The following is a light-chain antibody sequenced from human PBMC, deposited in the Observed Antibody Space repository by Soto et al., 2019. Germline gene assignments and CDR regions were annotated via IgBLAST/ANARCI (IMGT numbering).Light chain of an antibody. V-gene: IGKV3D-15*01. CDR3: QQYGSSQWT. CDR1: QSVSSN. J-gene: IGKJ1*01. CDR2: GAS. Sequence: EIVMTQSPATLSVSPGERATLSCRASQSVSSNLAWYQHKPGQAPRLLIHGASTRATGIPARFSGSGSGTEFTLTISRLEPEDFAVYYCQQYGSSQWTFGQGTKVDI.